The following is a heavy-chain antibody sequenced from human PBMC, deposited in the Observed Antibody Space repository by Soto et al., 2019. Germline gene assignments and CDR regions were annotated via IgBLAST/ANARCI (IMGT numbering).Heavy chain of an antibody. CDR3: ARRSSSWYGNWFDP. Sequence: QLQLQESGPGLVKPSETLSLTCTVSGGSISSSSYYWGWIRQPPGKGLEWIGSIYYSGSTYYNPSLKSRVTISVDTSKNQFSLKLSSVTAADTAVYYCARRSSSWYGNWFDPWGQGTLVTVSS. CDR1: GGSISSSSYY. J-gene: IGHJ5*02. V-gene: IGHV4-39*01. CDR2: IYYSGST. D-gene: IGHD6-13*01.